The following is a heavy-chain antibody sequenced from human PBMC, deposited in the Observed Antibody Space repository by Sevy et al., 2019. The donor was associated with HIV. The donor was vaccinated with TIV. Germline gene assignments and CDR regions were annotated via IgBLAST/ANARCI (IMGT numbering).Heavy chain of an antibody. Sequence: SETLSLTCTVSGASISSGDDYWSWIRQPPGKGLEWIGYIYYSGSTYYNPSLKSRVTISVDTSKNQFSLEVRSVTAADTAVYYCARVRGYTHVYSFDYWGQGSLVTVSS. J-gene: IGHJ4*02. CDR2: IYYSGST. V-gene: IGHV4-30-4*01. D-gene: IGHD5-18*01. CDR3: ARVRGYTHVYSFDY. CDR1: GASISSGDDY.